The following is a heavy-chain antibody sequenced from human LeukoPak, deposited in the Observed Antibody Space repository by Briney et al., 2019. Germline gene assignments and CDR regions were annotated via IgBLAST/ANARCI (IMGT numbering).Heavy chain of an antibody. V-gene: IGHV4-61*10. CDR3: ARIPYSSSWSLGYFDY. J-gene: IGHJ4*02. CDR2: IYYSGST. D-gene: IGHD6-13*01. CDR1: GGSISSGSYY. Sequence: PSETLSLTCTVSGGSISSGSYYWSWIRQPAGKGLEWIGYIYYSGSTYYNPSLKSRVTISVDTSKNQFSLKLSSVTAADTAVYYCARIPYSSSWSLGYFDYWGQGTLVTVSS.